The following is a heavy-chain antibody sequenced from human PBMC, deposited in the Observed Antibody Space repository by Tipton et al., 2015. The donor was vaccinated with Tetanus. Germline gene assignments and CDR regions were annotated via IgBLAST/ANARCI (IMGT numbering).Heavy chain of an antibody. Sequence: TLSLTCTVSGASIGSISYYWSWIRQPPGKGLEWIGYTYYSGSTGYNLSLKSRVTISIDSSKNQFSLKLTSVTAADTAVYYCARDERYGDYAYWGQGALVTVSS. D-gene: IGHD4-17*01. J-gene: IGHJ4*02. V-gene: IGHV4-61*01. CDR2: TYYSGST. CDR3: ARDERYGDYAY. CDR1: GASIGSISYY.